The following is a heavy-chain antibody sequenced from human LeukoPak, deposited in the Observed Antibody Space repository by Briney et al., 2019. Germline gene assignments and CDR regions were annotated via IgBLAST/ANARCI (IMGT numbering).Heavy chain of an antibody. V-gene: IGHV4-39*07. CDR2: IYYSWST. CDR1: GGSMSGSSYY. J-gene: IGHJ6*03. D-gene: IGHD2-2*01. CDR3: ARVPHCSSTTRCYLGGHHMDV. Sequence: SETLSLTCSVSGGSMSGSSYYWGWIRQPPGKGLEWIGTIYYSWSTHCNPSLKSRVTISVDTSKNQFSLKVSSVTAADTAVYYCARVPHCSSTTRCYLGGHHMDVWGKGTTVAVSS.